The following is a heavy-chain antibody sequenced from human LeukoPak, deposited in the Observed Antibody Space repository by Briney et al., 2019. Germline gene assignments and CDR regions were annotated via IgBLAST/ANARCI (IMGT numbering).Heavy chain of an antibody. V-gene: IGHV3-20*04. CDR2: INWNGGST. J-gene: IGHJ6*03. CDR1: GFTFDDYG. Sequence: GGSLRLSCAASGFTFDDYGMSWVRQAPGKGLEWVSGINWNGGSTGYADSVKGRFTISRDNAKSSLYLQMNSLRAEDTALYYCARDGGYYDSSGYYYYYYYMDVWGKGTTVTVSS. CDR3: ARDGGYYDSSGYYYYYYYMDV. D-gene: IGHD3-22*01.